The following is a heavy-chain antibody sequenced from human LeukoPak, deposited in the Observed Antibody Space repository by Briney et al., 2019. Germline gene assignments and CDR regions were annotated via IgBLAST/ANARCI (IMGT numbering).Heavy chain of an antibody. D-gene: IGHD6-13*01. J-gene: IGHJ4*02. Sequence: GGSLRLSCAASGFTFSNAWMSWVRQAPGQGLEWVGRIKTTAEGGTTDNAAPVKGRFTISRDDSKNTLYLQMNSLKTEDTAVYYCTTGSSSWFYWGQGTLVTVSS. CDR2: IKTTAEGGTT. V-gene: IGHV3-15*01. CDR3: TTGSSSWFY. CDR1: GFTFSNAW.